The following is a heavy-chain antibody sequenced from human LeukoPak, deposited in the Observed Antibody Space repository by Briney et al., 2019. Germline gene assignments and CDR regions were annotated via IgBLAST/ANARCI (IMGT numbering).Heavy chain of an antibody. CDR1: GGSISSYY. J-gene: IGHJ6*02. CDR3: ARAPGNYYYYYGMDV. CDR2: IYYSGST. Sequence: PSETLSLTCTVSGGSISSYYWSWIRQPPGKGLEWIGYIYYSGSTNYNPSLKSRVTISVDTSKNQFSLKLSPVTAADTAVYYCARAPGNYYYYYGMDVWGQGTTVTVSS. V-gene: IGHV4-59*01.